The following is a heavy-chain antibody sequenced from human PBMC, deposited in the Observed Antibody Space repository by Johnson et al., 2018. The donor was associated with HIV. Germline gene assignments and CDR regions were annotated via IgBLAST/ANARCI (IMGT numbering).Heavy chain of an antibody. J-gene: IGHJ3*02. Sequence: QVQLVESGGGVVQPGRSLRLSCAASGFTFSSYGMHWVRQAPGKGLEWVAVMSYDGNSKFYADSVKGRFTISRDNSQNTLYLQMNSLRAEDTAVYYCAKIIGYSSGLEIWGQGTMVTVSS. CDR1: GFTFSSYG. V-gene: IGHV3-30*18. D-gene: IGHD6-19*01. CDR2: MSYDGNSK. CDR3: AKIIGYSSGLEI.